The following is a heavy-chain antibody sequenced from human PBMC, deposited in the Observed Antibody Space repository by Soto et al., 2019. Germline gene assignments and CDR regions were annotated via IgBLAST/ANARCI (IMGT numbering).Heavy chain of an antibody. CDR3: ARLTYYYYSSGHLIEEEFDY. Sequence: QVQLQESGPGLVKPSQTLSLTCTVSGGSISSGDYYWCWIRQPPGKGLEGIGYIYHSGSTYYNPSLTSRVIISVDTSKNQCSLKLRSVTAADTALYYCARLTYYYYSSGHLIEEEFDYWGQGTLVTVSS. D-gene: IGHD3-22*01. CDR1: GGSISSGDYY. V-gene: IGHV4-30-4*01. CDR2: IYHSGST. J-gene: IGHJ4*02.